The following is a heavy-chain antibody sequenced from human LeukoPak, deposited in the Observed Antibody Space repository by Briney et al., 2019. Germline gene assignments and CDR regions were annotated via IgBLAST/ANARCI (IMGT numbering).Heavy chain of an antibody. CDR2: IYYSGST. Sequence: PSETLSLTCTVSGVSISSSSYYWGWIRQPPGKGLEWIGSIYYSGSTYYNPSLKSRVTISVDTSKNQFSLKLSSVTAADTAVYYCARATHSSGWYNFDYWGQGTLVTVSS. CDR1: GVSISSSSYY. D-gene: IGHD6-19*01. J-gene: IGHJ4*02. V-gene: IGHV4-39*07. CDR3: ARATHSSGWYNFDY.